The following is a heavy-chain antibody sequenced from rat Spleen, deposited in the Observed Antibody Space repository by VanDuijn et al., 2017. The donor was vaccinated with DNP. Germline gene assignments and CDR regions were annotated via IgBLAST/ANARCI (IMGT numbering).Heavy chain of an antibody. CDR2: ISYSGNT. CDR3: ARWVRYFDY. V-gene: IGHV3-1*01. Sequence: EVQLQESGPGLVKPSQSLSLTCSVTGYSITSNYWGWVRKFPGNKMEWMGYISYSGNTSYNPSIKSRISITRDTSKNQLFLQLNSVTTEDTATYYCARWVRYFDYWGHGVMVTVSS. D-gene: IGHD1-1*01. CDR1: GYSITSNY. J-gene: IGHJ2*01.